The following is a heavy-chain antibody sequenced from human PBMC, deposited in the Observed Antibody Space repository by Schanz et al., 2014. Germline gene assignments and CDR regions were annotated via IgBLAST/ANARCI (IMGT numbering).Heavy chain of an antibody. D-gene: IGHD6-6*01. V-gene: IGHV3-66*01. CDR1: GFTFSSYA. Sequence: VQLVESGGGVVQPGRSLSLSCAASGFTFSSYAMHWVRQAPGKGLEWVAVIYSGGSTYYADSVKGRFTISRDNSKNTLYLQMNSLRAEDTAVYYCARGYSSSMDVWGQGTTVTVSS. CDR3: ARGYSSSMDV. CDR2: IYSGGST. J-gene: IGHJ6*02.